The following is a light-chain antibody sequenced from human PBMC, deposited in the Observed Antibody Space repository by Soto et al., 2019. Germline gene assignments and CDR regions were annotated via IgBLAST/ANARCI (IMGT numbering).Light chain of an antibody. CDR2: DVS. CDR1: SSDVGGFNY. J-gene: IGLJ1*01. CDR3: SSYTSSSPLYV. Sequence: QSALTQPASVSGSPGQSITISCTGTSSDVGGFNYVSWYQQHPDKAPKLMIYDVSNRPSGVSNRFFGSKSGNTASLTISGLQAEDEADYYCSSYTSSSPLYVFGTGTKLTVL. V-gene: IGLV2-14*01.